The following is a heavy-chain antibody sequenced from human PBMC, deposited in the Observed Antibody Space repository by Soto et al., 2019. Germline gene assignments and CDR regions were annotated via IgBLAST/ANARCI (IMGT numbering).Heavy chain of an antibody. Sequence: SETLSLTCTVSGGSISSSYWSWIRQPPGKGLEWLAYIYDDGSANYNPSLKSRATISLDMSKNQFSLKLTSVTAADTAVYYCARDKYCSGGSCRKNWFDPWGQGALVTVSS. CDR1: GGSISSSY. CDR2: IYDDGSA. D-gene: IGHD2-15*01. J-gene: IGHJ5*02. CDR3: ARDKYCSGGSCRKNWFDP. V-gene: IGHV4-59*01.